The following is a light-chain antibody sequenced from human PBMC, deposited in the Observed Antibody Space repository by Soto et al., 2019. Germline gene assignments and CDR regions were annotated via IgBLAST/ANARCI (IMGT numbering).Light chain of an antibody. Sequence: QSALTQPRSVSGSPGQSVTISCTGTSSDVGDYNYVSWYQQHPGKAPKLMIYDVSKRPSGVPDRFSGSKSGNTASLTISGLHAEDEADYYCGSDAGSYTHHVFGTGTKRTGL. CDR3: GSDAGSYTHHV. CDR2: DVS. J-gene: IGLJ1*01. CDR1: SSDVGDYNY. V-gene: IGLV2-11*01.